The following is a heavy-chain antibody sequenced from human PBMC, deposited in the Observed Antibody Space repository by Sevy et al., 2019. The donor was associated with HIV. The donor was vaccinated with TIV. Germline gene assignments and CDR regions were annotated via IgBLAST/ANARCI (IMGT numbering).Heavy chain of an antibody. J-gene: IGHJ4*02. V-gene: IGHV3-30*02. Sequence: GGCLRLSCAASGFTFSNYGMHWVRQAPGKGLEWVAFIRYDESNKQYADSVKGRFTISRDNSKNTLYLQMNSLRAEDTAVYYCAKDLGSSSWPFDYWGQGTLVTVSS. CDR3: AKDLGSSSWPFDY. CDR1: GFTFSNYG. D-gene: IGHD6-13*01. CDR2: IRYDESNK.